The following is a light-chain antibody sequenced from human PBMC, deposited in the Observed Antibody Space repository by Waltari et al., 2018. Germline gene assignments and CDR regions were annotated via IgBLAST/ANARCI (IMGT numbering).Light chain of an antibody. Sequence: QSALTQPASVSGSPGHSITISCTGTSSDVGGYNYVSWYQQHPGKAPKLMIYDVSNRPSGVSNRVSGSKSGNTASLTISGLQAEDGADYYCSSYTSSSTRVFGGGTKLTVL. J-gene: IGLJ2*01. CDR1: SSDVGGYNY. CDR2: DVS. CDR3: SSYTSSSTRV. V-gene: IGLV2-14*01.